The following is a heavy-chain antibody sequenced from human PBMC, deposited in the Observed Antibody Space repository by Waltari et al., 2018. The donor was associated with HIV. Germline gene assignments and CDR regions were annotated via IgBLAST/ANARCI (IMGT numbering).Heavy chain of an antibody. CDR2: NHHSGIY. CDR3: ARNTYYERSGYDF. J-gene: IGHJ4*02. CDR1: GYSISSGYS. D-gene: IGHD3-22*01. Sequence: QVQLQESGPGLVKSSETLSLTCAVSGYSISSGYSWGWIRQPPGKGLEWIGTNHHSGIYYYNPSLKSRVTISVDTSKNHFSLKLSSVTAADTAVYYCARNTYYERSGYDFWGQGYLVTVSS. V-gene: IGHV4-38-2*01.